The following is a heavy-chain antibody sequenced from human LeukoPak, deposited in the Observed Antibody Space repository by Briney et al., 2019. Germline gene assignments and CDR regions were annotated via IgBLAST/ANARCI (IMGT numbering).Heavy chain of an antibody. J-gene: IGHJ4*02. CDR1: GSTFSSYA. CDR3: ARGPAGLPYYFDY. CDR2: IIPIFGTA. D-gene: IGHD2-15*01. Sequence: ASVKDSCKASGSTFSSYAISLVGQAPGQGLEWMGGIIPIFGTANYAQKFQGRVTITADKSTSTAYMEMSSLRSEDTAVYYCARGPAGLPYYFDYWGQGTLVTVSS. V-gene: IGHV1-69*06.